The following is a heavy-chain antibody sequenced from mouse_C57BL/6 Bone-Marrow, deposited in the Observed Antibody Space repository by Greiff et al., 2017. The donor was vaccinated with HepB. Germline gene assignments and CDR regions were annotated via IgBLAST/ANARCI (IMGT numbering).Heavy chain of an antibody. CDR1: GFSLTSYG. Sequence: VNVVESGPGLVAPSQSLSITCTVSGFSLTSYGVHWVRQPPGKGLEWLVVIWSDGSTTYNSALKSRLSISKDNSKSQVFLKMNSLQTDDTAMYYGARQGITTVVATDYYAMDYWGQGTSVTVSS. CDR2: IWSDGST. V-gene: IGHV2-6-1*01. CDR3: ARQGITTVVATDYYAMDY. J-gene: IGHJ4*01. D-gene: IGHD1-1*01.